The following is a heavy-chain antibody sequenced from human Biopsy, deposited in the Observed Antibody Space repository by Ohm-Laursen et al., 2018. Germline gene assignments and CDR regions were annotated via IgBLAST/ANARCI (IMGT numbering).Heavy chain of an antibody. CDR3: VLASFDY. J-gene: IGHJ4*02. V-gene: IGHV1-46*01. CDR1: GYTFTTYY. Sequence: ASVKVSCNASGYTFTTYYIHWVRQAPGQGLEWMGIINPGGNSTAYTQNFQGRVTMTCDTSTTTVYMELSSLRSEDTAVYYCVLASFDYWGQGTLVTVPS. CDR2: INPGGNST.